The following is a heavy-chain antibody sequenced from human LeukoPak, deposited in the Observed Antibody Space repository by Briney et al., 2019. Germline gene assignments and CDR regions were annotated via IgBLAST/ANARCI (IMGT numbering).Heavy chain of an antibody. CDR1: GFTFSSYS. CDR2: ISSSSSYI. CDR3: AKPDMGYWAVDY. D-gene: IGHD1-26*01. V-gene: IGHV3-21*01. J-gene: IGHJ4*02. Sequence: GGSLRLSCAASGFTFSSYSMNWVRQAPGKGLEWVSSISSSSSYIYYADSVKGRFTISRDNAKNSLYLQMNSLRAEDTAVYYCAKPDMGYWAVDYWGQGTLVTVSS.